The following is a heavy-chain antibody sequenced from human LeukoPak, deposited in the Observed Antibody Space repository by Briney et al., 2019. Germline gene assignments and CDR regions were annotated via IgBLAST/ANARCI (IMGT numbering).Heavy chain of an antibody. CDR3: AKGGGSGSYYIFDF. CDR1: GFTFGTYA. Sequence: GGSLRLSCVASGFTFGTYAMNWVRQAPGKGPEWVSGISGSGGGTYYGDSVKGRFTISRDNSKNTVYLQMDNLRADDTAVYYCAKGGGSGSYYIFDFWGQGTLVTVSS. J-gene: IGHJ4*02. D-gene: IGHD3-10*01. CDR2: ISGSGGGT. V-gene: IGHV3-23*01.